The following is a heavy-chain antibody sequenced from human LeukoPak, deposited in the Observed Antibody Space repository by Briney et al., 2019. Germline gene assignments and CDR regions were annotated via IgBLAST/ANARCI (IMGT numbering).Heavy chain of an antibody. D-gene: IGHD3-10*01. Sequence: PGGSLRLSCAASGFTFSSYWMSWVRQAPGKGLEWVANIKQDGSEKYYVDSVKGRFTISRDNAKNSLYLQMNGLRAEDTAVYYCAVGSGSYYNHRSGEGYWGQGTLVTVSS. V-gene: IGHV3-7*01. CDR1: GFTFSSYW. CDR2: IKQDGSEK. CDR3: AVGSGSYYNHRSGEGY. J-gene: IGHJ4*02.